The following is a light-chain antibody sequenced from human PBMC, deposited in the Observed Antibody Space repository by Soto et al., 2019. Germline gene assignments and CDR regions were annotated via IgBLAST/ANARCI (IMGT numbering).Light chain of an antibody. CDR1: QSVSNS. CDR2: IAS. V-gene: IGKV3-11*01. CDR3: QQRANWPYT. Sequence: EIVLTQSPATLSLSPGERATLSCRASQSVSNSLAWYQQKPGQPPRLLIYIASNRATGIPARFSGSGSGTDFTLTISSLEPEDFAFYCCQQRANWPYTFGQGTKLEIK. J-gene: IGKJ2*01.